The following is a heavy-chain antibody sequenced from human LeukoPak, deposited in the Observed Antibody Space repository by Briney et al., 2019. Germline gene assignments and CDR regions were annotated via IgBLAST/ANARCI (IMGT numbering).Heavy chain of an antibody. CDR1: GFTFSSYA. Sequence: GGSLRLSCAASGFTFSSYAMSWVRQAPGKGLEWVSAISGSGGSTYYADSVKGRFTISRDNAKNSLYLQMNSLRAEDTAVYYCAREYYDFWSGYRNDFDYWGQGTLVTVSS. V-gene: IGHV3-23*01. CDR2: ISGSGGST. D-gene: IGHD3-3*01. J-gene: IGHJ4*02. CDR3: AREYYDFWSGYRNDFDY.